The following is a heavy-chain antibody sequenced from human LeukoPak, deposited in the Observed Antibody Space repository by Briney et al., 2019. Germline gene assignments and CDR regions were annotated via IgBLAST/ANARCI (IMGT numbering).Heavy chain of an antibody. J-gene: IGHJ4*02. D-gene: IGHD5-24*01. CDR2: ISSGSSTI. Sequence: GRSLRLSCAGSGFAFSSYSMNWVRQAPGKGLEWVSYISSGSSTIFYEDSVKGRFTISRDNAKNSLYLQMNSLRDEDTAVYYCARPRDGYNTLFDYWGQGTLVTVSS. V-gene: IGHV3-48*02. CDR3: ARPRDGYNTLFDY. CDR1: GFAFSSYS.